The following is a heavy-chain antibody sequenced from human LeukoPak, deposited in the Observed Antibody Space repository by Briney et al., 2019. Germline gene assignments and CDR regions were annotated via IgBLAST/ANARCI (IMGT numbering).Heavy chain of an antibody. Sequence: SVKVSCKASGGTFSSYAISWVRQAPGQGLEWMGRIIPIFGIANYAQKFQGRVTITADKSTSTAYMELSRLRSEDTAVYYCAGTYYYGSGSYTPQYYYYGMDVWGQGTTVTVSS. CDR3: AGTYYYGSGSYTPQYYYYGMDV. CDR2: IIPIFGIA. J-gene: IGHJ6*02. CDR1: GGTFSSYA. D-gene: IGHD3-10*01. V-gene: IGHV1-69*04.